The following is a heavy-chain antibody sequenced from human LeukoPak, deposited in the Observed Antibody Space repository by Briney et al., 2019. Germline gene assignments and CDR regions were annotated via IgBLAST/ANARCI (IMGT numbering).Heavy chain of an antibody. CDR3: ARHEPPGARRHLDY. D-gene: IGHD1-14*01. V-gene: IGHV4-59*08. J-gene: IGHJ4*02. CDR1: GGSISSSY. CDR2: IYNTGTA. Sequence: SETLSLTCNVSGGSISSSYWSWIRQPPGKGLEWVGYIYNTGTANYNPSLNSRVTISVDTSKNQLSLRLSSVTAADTAVYYCARHEPPGARRHLDYWGQGTLVTVSS.